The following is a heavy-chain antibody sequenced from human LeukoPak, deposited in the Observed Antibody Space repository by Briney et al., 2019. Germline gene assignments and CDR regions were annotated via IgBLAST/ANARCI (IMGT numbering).Heavy chain of an antibody. CDR1: GYTFTSYD. CDR2: MNPNSGNT. V-gene: IGHV1-8*01. D-gene: IGHD3-10*01. CDR3: ARRAPTMVREAEDWFDP. Sequence: ASVKLSCKASGYTFTSYDINWVRQATGQGLEWMGWMNPNSGNTGYAQKFQGRVTMTRNTSISTAYMELRSLRSEDTAVYYCARRAPTMVREAEDWFDPWGQGTLVTVSS. J-gene: IGHJ5*02.